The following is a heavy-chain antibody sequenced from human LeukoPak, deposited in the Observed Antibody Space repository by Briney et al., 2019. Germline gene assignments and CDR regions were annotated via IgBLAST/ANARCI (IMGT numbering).Heavy chain of an antibody. CDR3: ARVEGRQWLVQGAQYFQH. V-gene: IGHV1-18*01. Sequence: ASVKVSCKASGYTFTSYGISWVRQAPGQGLEWMGWISAYNGNTNYAQKLQGRVTMTTDTSTSTAYMELRSLGSDDTAVYYCARVEGRQWLVQGAQYFQHWGQGTLVTVSS. J-gene: IGHJ1*01. CDR1: GYTFTSYG. CDR2: ISAYNGNT. D-gene: IGHD6-19*01.